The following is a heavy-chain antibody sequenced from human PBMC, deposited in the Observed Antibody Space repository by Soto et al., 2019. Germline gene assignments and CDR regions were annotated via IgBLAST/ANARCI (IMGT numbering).Heavy chain of an antibody. CDR3: ARVGPGCYFGMDV. CDR1: GYTFTNYD. Sequence: QVQLVQSGAEVKKPGASVKVSCTASGYTFTNYDIYWVRQATGQGLECVGWMNPNSGNTDYPQKFQGRVTMTRNTSISTAYMELTSLRSEDTAVYYCARVGPGCYFGMDVWGQGTTVTVSS. J-gene: IGHJ6*02. CDR2: MNPNSGNT. V-gene: IGHV1-8*01. D-gene: IGHD6-19*01.